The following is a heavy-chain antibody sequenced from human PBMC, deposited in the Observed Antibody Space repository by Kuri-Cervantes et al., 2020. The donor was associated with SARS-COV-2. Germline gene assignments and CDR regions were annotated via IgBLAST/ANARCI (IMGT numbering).Heavy chain of an antibody. J-gene: IGHJ6*03. D-gene: IGHD3-16*01. CDR1: GFTFSNYA. CDR3: ARGAANYYMDV. Sequence: GESMKINCVASGFTFSNYAIHWVRQAPDKGLEWVAVIWYDGKNEYYAGSVKGRFTISRDNSRNTVLLQMNILRAEDTAIYYCARGAANYYMDVWGTGTTVTDSS. CDR2: IWYDGKNE. V-gene: IGHV3-33*08.